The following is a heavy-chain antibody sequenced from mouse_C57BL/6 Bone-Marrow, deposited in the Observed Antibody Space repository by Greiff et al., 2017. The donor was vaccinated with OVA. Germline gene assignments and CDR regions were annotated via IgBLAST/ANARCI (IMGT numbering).Heavy chain of an antibody. CDR2: IYPGSGNT. J-gene: IGHJ2*01. CDR3: ARYYTYFDY. Sequence: VQLQQSGAELVRPGASVKLSCKASGYTFTDYYINWVKQRPGQGLEWIARIYPGSGNTYYNEKFKGKATLTAEKSSSTAYMQLSSLTSEDSAVYFCARYYTYFDYWGQGTTLTVSS. CDR1: GYTFTDYY. V-gene: IGHV1-76*01. D-gene: IGHD2-12*01.